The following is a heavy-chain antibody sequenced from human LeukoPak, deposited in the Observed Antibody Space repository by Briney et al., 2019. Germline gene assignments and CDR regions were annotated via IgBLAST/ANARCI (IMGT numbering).Heavy chain of an antibody. CDR2: IYHSGST. V-gene: IGHV4-30-2*02. J-gene: IGHJ4*02. CDR1: GGSISSGGYY. Sequence: PSQTLSLTCTVSGGSISSGGYYWSWIRQPPGKGLEWIGYIYHSGSTYYNPSLKSRVTISVDTSKNQFSLKLSSVTAADTAVYYCARSPEPRSIDYWGQGTLVTVSS. CDR3: ARSPEPRSIDY. D-gene: IGHD1-14*01.